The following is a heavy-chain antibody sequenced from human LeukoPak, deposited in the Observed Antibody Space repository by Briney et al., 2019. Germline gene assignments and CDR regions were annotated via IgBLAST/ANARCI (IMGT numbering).Heavy chain of an antibody. V-gene: IGHV3-30*18. Sequence: GGSLRLSCAASGSTFSSYGMHWVRQAPGKGLEWVAVISYDGSNKYYADSVKGRFTISRDNSKNTLYLQMNSLRAEDTAVYYCAKERQQLVLGDYFDYWGQGTLVTVSS. CDR1: GSTFSSYG. CDR2: ISYDGSNK. CDR3: AKERQQLVLGDYFDY. D-gene: IGHD6-13*01. J-gene: IGHJ4*02.